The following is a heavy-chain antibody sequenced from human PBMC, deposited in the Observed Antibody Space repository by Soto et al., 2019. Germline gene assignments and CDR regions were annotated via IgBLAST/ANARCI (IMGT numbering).Heavy chain of an antibody. V-gene: IGHV1-69*01. CDR3: AGGYCASANSPLSYSFGAP. Sequence: VQLVQSGAEVKKTGSSVKVSCKASGGTFNKFAFSWVRQAPGQGFEWMGGIIPVFRSANYAQRFRGRITITADEYTIKVYLYLNDLGPAARAVYYCAGGYCASANSPLSYSFGAPGGLGTPVTVPS. CDR1: GGTFNKFA. D-gene: IGHD2-2*01. J-gene: IGHJ4*03. CDR2: IIPVFRSA.